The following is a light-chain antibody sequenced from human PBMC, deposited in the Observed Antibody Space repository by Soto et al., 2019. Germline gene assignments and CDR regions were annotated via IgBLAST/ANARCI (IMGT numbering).Light chain of an antibody. Sequence: EIVLTQSPGTLSLSPGERATLSCRASQSVSSSYLAWYQQRPGQAPRLLIYGASSRATGTPDRFSGSGSGTDFTLTISRLEPEDLAVYYCQHYGSSLYTFGQGTNLEIK. V-gene: IGKV3-20*01. CDR2: GAS. CDR1: QSVSSSY. J-gene: IGKJ2*01. CDR3: QHYGSSLYT.